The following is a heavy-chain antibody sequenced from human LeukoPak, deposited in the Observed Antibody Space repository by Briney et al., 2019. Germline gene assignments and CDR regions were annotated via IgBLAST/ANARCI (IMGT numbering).Heavy chain of an antibody. J-gene: IGHJ6*02. CDR3: AKDILYDILTGYYPNYGMDV. CDR1: GFTFDDYA. V-gene: IGHV3-43*02. Sequence: GGSLRLSCAASGFTFDDYAMHWVRQAPGKGLEWVSLISGDGGSTYYADSVKGRFTISRDNSKNSLYQQMNSLRTEDTALYYCAKDILYDILTGYYPNYGMDVWGQGTTVTVSS. CDR2: ISGDGGST. D-gene: IGHD3-9*01.